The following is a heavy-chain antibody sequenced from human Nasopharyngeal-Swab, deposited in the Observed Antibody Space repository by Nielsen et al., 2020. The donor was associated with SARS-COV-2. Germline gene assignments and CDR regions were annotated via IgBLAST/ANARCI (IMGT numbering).Heavy chain of an antibody. J-gene: IGHJ6*02. V-gene: IGHV3-7*05. CDR3: ARDLGYYDSTKVFYYYYGMDV. CDR1: GFTFSSYW. Sequence: GGSLRLSCAASGFTFSSYWMSWVRQAPGKGLEWVANIKQDGSEKYYVDSVRGRFTISRDNAKNSLYLQMNSLRAEDTAVYYCARDLGYYDSTKVFYYYYGMDVWGQGTTVTVSS. D-gene: IGHD3-22*01. CDR2: IKQDGSEK.